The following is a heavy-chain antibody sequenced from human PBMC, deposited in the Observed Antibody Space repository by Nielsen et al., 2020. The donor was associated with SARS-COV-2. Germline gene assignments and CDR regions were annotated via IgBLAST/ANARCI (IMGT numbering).Heavy chain of an antibody. V-gene: IGHV4-39*01. CDR1: GGSISSSSYY. CDR3: ARPRDYGDYFGV. Sequence: SETLSLTCTVSGGSISSSSYYWGWIRQPPGKGLEWIGSIYYSGSTYYNPSLKSRVTISVDTSKNQFSLKLSSVTAADTAVYYCARPRDYGDYFGVWGQGTLVTVSS. D-gene: IGHD4-17*01. J-gene: IGHJ4*02. CDR2: IYYSGST.